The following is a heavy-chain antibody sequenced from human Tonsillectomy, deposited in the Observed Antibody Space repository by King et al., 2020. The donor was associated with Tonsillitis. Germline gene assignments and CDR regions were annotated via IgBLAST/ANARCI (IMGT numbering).Heavy chain of an antibody. D-gene: IGHD6-13*01. CDR2: ISYDGSNK. J-gene: IGHJ4*02. V-gene: IGHV3-30*18. CDR3: EKEAEEAAAGTNFTDY. Sequence: VQLVESGGGVVQPERSLRLSCAASGFIFSNYGFYWVRQAPGKGLEWVAIISYDGSNKYYADSVTGRFTISRDNSKNTLYLQMNSLNAEDTVVYYCEKEAEEAAAGTNFTDYWGQGTLVTVSS. CDR1: GFIFSNYG.